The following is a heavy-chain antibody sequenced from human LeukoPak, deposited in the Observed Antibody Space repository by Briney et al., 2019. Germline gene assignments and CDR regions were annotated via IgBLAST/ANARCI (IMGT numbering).Heavy chain of an antibody. CDR1: GGSLSSSY. CDR2: SYYTGNT. V-gene: IGHV4-59*08. Sequence: SETLSLTCTVSGGSLSSSYWSWIWLPPGGGLEWIGYSYYTGNTNYTPALKSRVTISFATSKNQFSLNLRSVTATDMAVYYCARRVYNRGLYDLGAFDLWGQGTMVTVSS. CDR3: ARRVYNRGLYDLGAFDL. D-gene: IGHD2-8*01. J-gene: IGHJ3*01.